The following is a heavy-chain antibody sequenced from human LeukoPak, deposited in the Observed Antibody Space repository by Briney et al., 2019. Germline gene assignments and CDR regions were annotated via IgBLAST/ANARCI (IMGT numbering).Heavy chain of an antibody. CDR2: INPNSGGT. V-gene: IGHV1-2*02. CDR1: GYTFTGYY. CDR3: ARDGVGYYDSSRYYYFQH. D-gene: IGHD3-22*01. Sequence: ASVKVSCKASGYTFTGYYMHWVRQAPGQGLEWMGWINPNSGGTNYAQKFKGRVTMTRDKFLSTAYMDLRRLRSDDTAVYYCARDGVGYYDSSRYYYFQHWGQGTLVTVSS. J-gene: IGHJ1*01.